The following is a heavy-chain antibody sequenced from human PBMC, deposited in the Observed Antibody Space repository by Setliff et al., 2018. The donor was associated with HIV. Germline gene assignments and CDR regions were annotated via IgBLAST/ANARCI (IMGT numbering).Heavy chain of an antibody. CDR2: IIPFLEKA. CDR3: AIRDNWDLRTSGGRGNRGYYYYMDV. V-gene: IGHV1-69*10. CDR1: GGTFSNFA. J-gene: IGHJ6*03. Sequence: GASVKVSCKTSGGTFSNFAISWVRQAPGQGLEWMGGIIPFLEKASSAQKVQHRIRITADKSKDTAYMELSSLRSEDTAVYFCAIRDNWDLRTSGGRGNRGYYYYMDVWGKGTTVTVSS. D-gene: IGHD1-26*01.